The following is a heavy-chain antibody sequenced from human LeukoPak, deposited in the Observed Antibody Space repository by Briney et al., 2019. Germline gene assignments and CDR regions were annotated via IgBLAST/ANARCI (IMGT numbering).Heavy chain of an antibody. D-gene: IGHD1-14*01. CDR1: GGSISSYY. Sequence: WETLSLTCTVSGGSISSYYWSWIRQPPGKGLEWIGYIYYSGSTNYNPSLTSRVTISVHTSKKHFSLKLSSVTAADTAVHYCAIVFITARDRKPCYYYMHVLGKGATVTVSS. V-gene: IGHV4-59*01. CDR2: IYYSGST. J-gene: IGHJ6*03. CDR3: AIVFITARDRKPCYYYMHV.